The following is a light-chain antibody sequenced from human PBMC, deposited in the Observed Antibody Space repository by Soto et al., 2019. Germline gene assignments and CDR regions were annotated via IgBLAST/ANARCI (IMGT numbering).Light chain of an antibody. Sequence: IQLTQSPSSLSASVGDRVTITCRASQAISSHLAWYQQKPGKAPKLLVYAASTLQSGVPSRFSGSGSGTDFSLSINSLQPEDFATYYCLQHNSYPLTFGGGTKV. J-gene: IGKJ4*01. CDR1: QAISSH. V-gene: IGKV1-9*01. CDR3: LQHNSYPLT. CDR2: AAS.